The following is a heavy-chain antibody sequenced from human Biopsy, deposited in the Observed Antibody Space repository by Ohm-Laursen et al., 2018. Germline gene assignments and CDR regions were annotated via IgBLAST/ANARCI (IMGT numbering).Heavy chain of an antibody. D-gene: IGHD4-23*01. CDR2: FYYSGTT. CDR1: GGSVSSGGFY. CDR3: ARRPYGGTRYWYFDL. Sequence: TLSLTCTVSGGSVSSGGFYWSWIRPHPGKGLEWIGYFYYSGTTYYNPSLKSLVTISVDTSKNQFSLKLNSVTAADTAVYYCARRPYGGTRYWYFDLWGRGTLVTVSS. J-gene: IGHJ2*01. V-gene: IGHV4-31*01.